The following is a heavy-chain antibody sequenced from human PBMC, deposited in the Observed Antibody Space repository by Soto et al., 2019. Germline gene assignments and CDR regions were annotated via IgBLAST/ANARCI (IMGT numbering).Heavy chain of an antibody. CDR1: GYTFTSHG. V-gene: IGHV1-18*01. D-gene: IGHD2-15*01. CDR3: ARVVVVAATVFGP. J-gene: IGHJ5*02. Sequence: ASVKVSCKASGYTFTSHGVSWLRQAPGQGLEWMGWISTYSGIRNYARKFQDRVTMGSDTSTSTAYMELRSLTSDDTAMYYCARVVVVAATVFGPWGQGTLVTVSS. CDR2: ISTYSGIR.